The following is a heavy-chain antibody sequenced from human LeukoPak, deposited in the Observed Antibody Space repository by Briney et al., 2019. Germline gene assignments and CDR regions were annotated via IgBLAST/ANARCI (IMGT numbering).Heavy chain of an antibody. V-gene: IGHV1-18*01. D-gene: IGHD3-16*01. CDR3: ARVLGVIDGGYYFDY. Sequence: ASVKVSCKASGYTFTSFGVSWVRQAPEQGLEWMGWISAYNGNTKHAQKVQSRVTMTTEESTSTAYMELRSLRSDDTAVYYCARVLGVIDGGYYFDYWGQGTLVTVSS. CDR1: GYTFTSFG. CDR2: ISAYNGNT. J-gene: IGHJ4*02.